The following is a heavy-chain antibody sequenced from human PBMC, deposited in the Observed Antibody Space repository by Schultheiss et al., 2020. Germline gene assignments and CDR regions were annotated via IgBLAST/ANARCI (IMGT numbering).Heavy chain of an antibody. V-gene: IGHV3-30*03. CDR2: ISYDGSNE. D-gene: IGHD2-21*02. J-gene: IGHJ4*02. CDR3: TPLHTLNSADY. CDR1: GFTFSSYG. Sequence: GGSLRLSCAASGFTFSSYGMHWVRQAPGKVLEWVAVISYDGSNELYADSVKGRFTISRDNSKNTVYLQMNSLRAEDTAVYYCTPLHTLNSADYWGQGTLVTVSS.